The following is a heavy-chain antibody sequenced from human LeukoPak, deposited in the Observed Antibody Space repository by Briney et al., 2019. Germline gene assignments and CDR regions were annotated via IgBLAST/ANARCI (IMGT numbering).Heavy chain of an antibody. Sequence: GGSLRLSCVASGFTFSSYWMHWVRQAPGKGLEWVSSISSSSSYIYYADSVKGRFTISRDNAKNSLYLQMNSLRAEDTAVYYCARALLWFGESNYFDYWGQGTLVTVSS. V-gene: IGHV3-21*01. CDR2: ISSSSSYI. D-gene: IGHD3-10*01. J-gene: IGHJ4*02. CDR1: GFTFSSYW. CDR3: ARALLWFGESNYFDY.